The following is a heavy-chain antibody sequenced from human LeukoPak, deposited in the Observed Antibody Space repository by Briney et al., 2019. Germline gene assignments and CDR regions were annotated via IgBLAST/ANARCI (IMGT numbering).Heavy chain of an antibody. CDR3: ARDRGSATVVTPQDY. J-gene: IGHJ4*02. V-gene: IGHV1-8*01. D-gene: IGHD4-23*01. CDR1: EYTFTSYD. Sequence: ASVKVSCKASEYTFTSYDINWVRQATGQGLEWMGWMNPDSGNTGYAQKFQGRVTMTRNTSINTAYMELSSLRSEDTAVYYCARDRGSATVVTPQDYWGQGTLVTVSS. CDR2: MNPDSGNT.